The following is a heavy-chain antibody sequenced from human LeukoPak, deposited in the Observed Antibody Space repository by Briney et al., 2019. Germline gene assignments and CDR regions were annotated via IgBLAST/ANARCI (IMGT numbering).Heavy chain of an antibody. CDR3: ARGSTRMVGVPDYFDY. D-gene: IGHD2-15*01. V-gene: IGHV3-21*01. Sequence: GGSLRLSCAASGFTFSSYSMNWVRQAPGKGLEWVSSISSSSSHIYYADSVKGRFTISRDNAKNSLYLQMNSLRAEDTAVYYCARGSTRMVGVPDYFDYWGQGTLVTVSS. CDR2: ISSSSSHI. CDR1: GFTFSSYS. J-gene: IGHJ4*02.